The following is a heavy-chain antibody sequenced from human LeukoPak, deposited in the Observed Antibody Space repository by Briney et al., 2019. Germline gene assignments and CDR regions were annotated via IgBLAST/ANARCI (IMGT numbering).Heavy chain of an antibody. Sequence: ASVKVSGKASGGTFSSYAISWVRQAPGQGLEWMGGIIPIFGTANYAQKFQGRVTITADKSTSTAYMELSSLRSEDTAVYYCARDRYYGSGSPEGFDAFDIWGQGTMVTVSS. CDR3: ARDRYYGSGSPEGFDAFDI. V-gene: IGHV1-69*06. D-gene: IGHD3-10*01. CDR2: IIPIFGTA. J-gene: IGHJ3*02. CDR1: GGTFSSYA.